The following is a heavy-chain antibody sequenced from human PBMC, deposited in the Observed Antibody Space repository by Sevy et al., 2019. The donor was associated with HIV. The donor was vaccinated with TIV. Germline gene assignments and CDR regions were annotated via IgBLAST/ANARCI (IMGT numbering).Heavy chain of an antibody. CDR2: IYPNGGDT. Sequence: ASVKVSSKTSGYTFAAYYIHWVRQAPGQGPEWLGWIYPNGGDTTFAQKFQGRVTVTMSTSINTVYMELNRLRSDDTAVYYCARGKREEWLLYLDNWGQGTLVTVSS. D-gene: IGHD3-3*01. J-gene: IGHJ4*02. CDR3: ARGKREEWLLYLDN. CDR1: GYTFAAYY. V-gene: IGHV1-2*02.